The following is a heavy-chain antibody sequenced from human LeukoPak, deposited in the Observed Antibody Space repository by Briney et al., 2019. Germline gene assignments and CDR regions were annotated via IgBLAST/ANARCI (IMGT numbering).Heavy chain of an antibody. D-gene: IGHD2-2*01. CDR2: ISYDGSNK. V-gene: IGHV3-30*18. CDR1: GFTFSSYG. CDR3: AKDRGYCSSTSCHDPGYGMDV. Sequence: GRSLRLSCAASGFTFSSYGMHWVRQAPGKGLEWVAVISYDGSNKYYADSVKGRFTISRDNSKNTLYLQMNSLRAEDTAVYYRAKDRGYCSSTSCHDPGYGMDVWGKGTTVTVSS. J-gene: IGHJ6*04.